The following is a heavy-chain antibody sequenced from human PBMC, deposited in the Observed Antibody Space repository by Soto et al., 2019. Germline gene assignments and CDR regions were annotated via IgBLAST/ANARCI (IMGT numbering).Heavy chain of an antibody. V-gene: IGHV4-34*01. CDR1: GGSFSGYC. D-gene: IGHD4-17*01. CDR3: ARYGDWRRGAFDI. CDR2: INHSGST. J-gene: IGHJ3*02. Sequence: SETLSLTCAVYGGSFSGYCWSWIRQPPGKGLEWIGEINHSGSTNYNPSLKSRVTISVDTSKNQFSLKLSSVTAADTAVYYCARYGDWRRGAFDIWGQGTMVTVSS.